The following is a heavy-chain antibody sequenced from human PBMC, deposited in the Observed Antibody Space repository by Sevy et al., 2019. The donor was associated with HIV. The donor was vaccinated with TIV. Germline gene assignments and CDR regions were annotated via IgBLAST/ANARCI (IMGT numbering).Heavy chain of an antibody. V-gene: IGHV4-59*01. J-gene: IGHJ5*02. CDR3: AKAEGPPQEKYKMSDCNYVVGWFDP. CDR2: IYYSGST. D-gene: IGHD1-7*01. CDR1: GVSISSYY. Sequence: SETLSLTCTVSGVSISSYYWSWIRQPPGKGLEWIGYIYYSGSTKYNPSLKSRVTISVGTSMNQFSLKLIIVTDADTAVHYGAKAEGPPQEKYKMSDCNYVVGWFDPWGQGTLVTVSS.